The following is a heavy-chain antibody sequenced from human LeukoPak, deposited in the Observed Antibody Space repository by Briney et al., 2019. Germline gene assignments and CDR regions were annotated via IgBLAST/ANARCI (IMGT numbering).Heavy chain of an antibody. CDR2: IYYSGST. V-gene: IGHV4-59*01. D-gene: IGHD3-10*01. Sequence: SETLSLTCTVSGGSISSYYWSWIRQPPGKGLEWIGYIYYSGSTNYNPSLKSRVTISVDTSKNQFSLKLSSVTAADTAVYYCARGGYYGSGYTFDYWGQGTLVTVSS. CDR3: ARGGYYGSGYTFDY. CDR1: GGSISSYY. J-gene: IGHJ4*02.